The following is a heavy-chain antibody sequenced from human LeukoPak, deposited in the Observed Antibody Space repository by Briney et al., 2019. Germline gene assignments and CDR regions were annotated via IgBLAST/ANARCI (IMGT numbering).Heavy chain of an antibody. CDR1: GFIFSSHG. Sequence: GGTLRLSCAASGFIFSSHGMNWVRQAPGKGLEWVSGISPSGDITYYADSVKGRFTISRDNAKNSLYLQMNSLRAEDTAVYYCAREEGGKLGIDYYFDYWGQGTLVTVSS. D-gene: IGHD7-27*01. J-gene: IGHJ4*02. CDR2: ISPSGDIT. V-gene: IGHV3-23*01. CDR3: AREEGGKLGIDYYFDY.